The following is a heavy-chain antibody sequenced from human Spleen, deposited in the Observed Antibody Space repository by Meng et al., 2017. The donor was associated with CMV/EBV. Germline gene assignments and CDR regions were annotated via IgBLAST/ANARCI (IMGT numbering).Heavy chain of an antibody. Sequence: GESLKISCAASGFSFSAYAMSWVRQAPGKGLEWVSVIYSRGRNTDYADSVKGRFTISRDNSKNTLYLQMNSLRAEDTAVYYCAKDEVSGYSSSGPTDYWGQGTLVTVSS. CDR2: IYSRGRNT. D-gene: IGHD6-6*01. V-gene: IGHV3-23*03. J-gene: IGHJ4*02. CDR3: AKDEVSGYSSSGPTDY. CDR1: GFSFSAYA.